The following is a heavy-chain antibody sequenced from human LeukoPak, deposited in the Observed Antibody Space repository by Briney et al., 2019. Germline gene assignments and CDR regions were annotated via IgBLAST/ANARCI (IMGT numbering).Heavy chain of an antibody. CDR2: INPNSGGT. D-gene: IGHD2-21*02. Sequence: ASVKVSCKASGYTFTGYYMHWVRQAPGQGLEWMGWINPNSGGTNYAQKFQGMVTMTRDTSISTAYMELSRLRSDDTAVYYCARDLSYCGGDCYPRADYWGQGTLVTVSS. V-gene: IGHV1-2*02. CDR1: GYTFTGYY. J-gene: IGHJ4*02. CDR3: ARDLSYCGGDCYPRADY.